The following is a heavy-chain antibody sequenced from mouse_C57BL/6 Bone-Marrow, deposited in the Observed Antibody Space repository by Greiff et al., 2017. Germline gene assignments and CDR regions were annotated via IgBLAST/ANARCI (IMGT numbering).Heavy chain of an antibody. CDR1: GFTFSSYA. CDR3: ARDRGFYYYAMDY. Sequence: EVHLVESGGGLVKPGGSLKLSCAASGFTFSSYAMSWVRQTPEKRLEWVATISDGGSYTYYPDNVKGRFTISRDNAKNNLYLQMSHLKSEDTARYYCARDRGFYYYAMDYWGQGTSVTVSS. CDR2: ISDGGSYT. J-gene: IGHJ4*01. V-gene: IGHV5-4*01. D-gene: IGHD3-1*01.